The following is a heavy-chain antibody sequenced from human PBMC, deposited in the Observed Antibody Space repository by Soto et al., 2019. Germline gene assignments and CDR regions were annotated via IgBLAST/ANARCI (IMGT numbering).Heavy chain of an antibody. CDR2: IYYSGST. CDR3: ARAPQFRGGYNYNSNWFDP. Sequence: SETLSLTCTVSGGSISSGGYYWSWIRQHPGKGLEWIGYIYYSGSTYYNPSLKSRVTISVDTSKNQFSLKLSSVTAADTAVYYCARAPQFRGGYNYNSNWFDPWGQGTLVTVSS. J-gene: IGHJ5*02. V-gene: IGHV4-31*03. CDR1: GGSISSGGYY. D-gene: IGHD5-12*01.